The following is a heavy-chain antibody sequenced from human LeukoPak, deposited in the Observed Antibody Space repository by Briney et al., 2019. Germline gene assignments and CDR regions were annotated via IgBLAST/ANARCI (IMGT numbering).Heavy chain of an antibody. CDR2: IYPGDSDT. CDR1: GYSFTSYW. D-gene: IGHD2-2*01. V-gene: IGHV5-51*01. CDR3: ARAERYCSSTSCYHYGMDV. Sequence: GESLKISCKGSGYSFTSYWISWVRQMPGKGLEWMGIIYPGDSDTRYSPSFQGQVTISADKSISTAYLQWSSLKASDTAMYYCARAERYCSSTSCYHYGMDVWGQGTTVTVS. J-gene: IGHJ6*02.